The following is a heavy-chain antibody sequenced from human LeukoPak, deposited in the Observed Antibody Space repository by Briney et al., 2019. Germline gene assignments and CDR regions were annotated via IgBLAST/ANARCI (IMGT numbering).Heavy chain of an antibody. J-gene: IGHJ2*01. CDR1: GGSFSGYY. D-gene: IGHD2-21*02. CDR2: INHSGST. CDR3: ARGRASCGGDCYRHWYFDL. V-gene: IGHV4-34*01. Sequence: SETLSLTCAVYGGSFSGYYWSWIRLPPGKGLEWIGEINHSGSTNYNPSLKSRVTISVDTSKNQFSLKLSSVTAADTAVYYCARGRASCGGDCYRHWYFDLWGRGTLVTVSS.